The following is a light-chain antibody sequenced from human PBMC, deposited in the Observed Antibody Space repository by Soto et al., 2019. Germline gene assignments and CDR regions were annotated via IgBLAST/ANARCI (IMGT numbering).Light chain of an antibody. V-gene: IGLV2-14*01. CDR1: NSDIGAYKY. J-gene: IGLJ3*02. CDR3: SSYTTSNSWV. Sequence: QSVLTQPASVSGSPGQSITISCTGTNSDIGAYKYVSWYQQYPGKAPKLIIYEVINRPSGVSNRFSGSKSANSASLTISGLQAEDESHYDCSSYTTSNSWVFGGGTKVTVL. CDR2: EVI.